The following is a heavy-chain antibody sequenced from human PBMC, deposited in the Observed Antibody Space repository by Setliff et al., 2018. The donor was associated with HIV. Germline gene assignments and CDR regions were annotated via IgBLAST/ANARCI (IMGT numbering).Heavy chain of an antibody. CDR3: ARQDIPTGYYLFDY. J-gene: IGHJ4*02. Sequence: GASVKVSCKASGYKFTGHHIQWMRQAPGQGLERMGRINPNMGDTQYAQKSQGRIIMTRDTSINTVYMELSSLTSDDTALYYCARQDIPTGYYLFDYWGQGTQVTVSS. CDR1: GYKFTGHH. D-gene: IGHD3-9*01. V-gene: IGHV1-2*06. CDR2: INPNMGDT.